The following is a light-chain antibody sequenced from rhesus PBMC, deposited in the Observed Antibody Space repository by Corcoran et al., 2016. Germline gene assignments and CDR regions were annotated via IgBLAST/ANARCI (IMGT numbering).Light chain of an antibody. J-gene: IGKJ2*01. Sequence: EIVMTQSPATLSLSPGERATLSCRASQSVGSTLAWYQQKPGQAPRLLIDYASNRTTGIPDRFSGSGSGTEVTLTISSLDPEDVGVYYCQKYNDWPYSFGQGTKVKIK. V-gene: IGKV3-42*02. CDR3: QKYNDWPYS. CDR1: QSVGST. CDR2: YAS.